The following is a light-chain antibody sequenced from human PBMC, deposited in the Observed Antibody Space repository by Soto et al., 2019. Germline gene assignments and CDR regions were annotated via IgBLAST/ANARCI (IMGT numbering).Light chain of an antibody. V-gene: IGLV3-21*02. Sequence: SYALTQTSSVSVAPGQTARISCGGDNIGGKSVHWYQQKPGQAPVVVVYDDSDRPSGIPERFSGSDSGNTATLTISSVEAGDEADYHCQVWEDTSDHHVLGTGTKGTVL. CDR1: NIGGKS. CDR3: QVWEDTSDHHV. J-gene: IGLJ1*01. CDR2: DDS.